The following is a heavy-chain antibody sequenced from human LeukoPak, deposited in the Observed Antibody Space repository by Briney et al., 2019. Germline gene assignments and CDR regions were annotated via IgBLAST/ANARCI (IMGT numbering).Heavy chain of an antibody. D-gene: IGHD6-13*01. Sequence: SQTLSLTCTVSGGSISSGSYYWSWIRQHPGKGLEWIGYIYYSGSTYYNPSLKSRVTISVDTSKNQFSLKLSSVTAADTAVYYCARDSRVPYSPDHYYYYGMDVWGQGTTVTVSS. V-gene: IGHV4-31*03. CDR3: ARDSRVPYSPDHYYYYGMDV. J-gene: IGHJ6*02. CDR1: GGSISSGSYY. CDR2: IYYSGST.